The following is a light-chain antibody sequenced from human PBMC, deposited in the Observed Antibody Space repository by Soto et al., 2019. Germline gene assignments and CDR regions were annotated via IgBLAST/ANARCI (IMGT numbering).Light chain of an antibody. CDR3: GTWDTSLSVYA. Sequence: QSVLTQPPSVSAAPGQKVTISCSGSSSNIGNNYVSWYQQLPGTAPKLLIYDNNRRPSGIPDRFSGSKSGTSATLGITGLQTGDEADYYCGTWDTSLSVYAFGPGTKLTVL. V-gene: IGLV1-51*01. J-gene: IGLJ1*01. CDR2: DNN. CDR1: SSNIGNNY.